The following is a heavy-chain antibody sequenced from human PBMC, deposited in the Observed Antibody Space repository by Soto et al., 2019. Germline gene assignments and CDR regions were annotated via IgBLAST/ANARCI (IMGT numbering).Heavy chain of an antibody. CDR1: GYTFTGYY. V-gene: IGHV1-2*02. CDR2: INSNSGGT. Sequence: QVQLVQSGAEVKKPGASVKVSCKASGYTFTGYYMHWVRQAPGQGLAWMGWINSNSGGTNYAQKFDGRVTMTGDTSISTAYMELSRLRSDDTAVYYCARDGRQADYQRFDPWGQGTLVTVSS. D-gene: IGHD4-17*01. CDR3: ARDGRQADYQRFDP. J-gene: IGHJ5*02.